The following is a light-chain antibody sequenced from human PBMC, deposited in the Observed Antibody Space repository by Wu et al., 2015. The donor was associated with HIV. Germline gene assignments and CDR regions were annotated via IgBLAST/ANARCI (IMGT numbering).Light chain of an antibody. CDR3: QQGSSWPLT. Sequence: EIVLTQSPGTLSLSPGERATLSCRASQSVGSNYLAWYQQKPGQAPRLLIYGASNRATGIPASFSGSGSGTDFTLTISSLEPEDFAVYYCQQGSSWPLTFGQGTRLEIK. V-gene: IGKV3-11*01. J-gene: IGKJ5*01. CDR1: QSVGSNY. CDR2: GAS.